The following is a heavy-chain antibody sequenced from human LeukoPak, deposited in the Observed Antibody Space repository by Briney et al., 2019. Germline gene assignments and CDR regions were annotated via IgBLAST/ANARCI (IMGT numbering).Heavy chain of an antibody. CDR3: ARGLKRSGVGASTPNDY. CDR2: MNPNSGNT. J-gene: IGHJ4*02. Sequence: ASVKVSCKASGYTFTSYDINWVRQATGQGLEWMGWMNPNSGNTGYAQKFQGRVTMTRNTSISTAYMELSSLRSEDTAVYYCARGLKRSGVGASTPNDYWGQGTLVTVSS. CDR1: GYTFTSYD. D-gene: IGHD3-10*01. V-gene: IGHV1-8*01.